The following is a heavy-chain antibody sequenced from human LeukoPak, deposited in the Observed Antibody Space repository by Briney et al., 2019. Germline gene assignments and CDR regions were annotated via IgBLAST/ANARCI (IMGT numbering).Heavy chain of an antibody. CDR1: GYSISSGYY. Sequence: PSETLSLTCAVSGYSISSGYYWGWIRQPPGKGLEWIGSIYHSGSTYCNPSLKSRVTISIDTSKNQFSMKLTSVTAADTAVYYCARDPRFCSTTNCPYGPNPWGQGTLVTVSS. V-gene: IGHV4-38-2*02. CDR3: ARDPRFCSTTNCPYGPNP. CDR2: IYHSGST. D-gene: IGHD2-2*01. J-gene: IGHJ5*02.